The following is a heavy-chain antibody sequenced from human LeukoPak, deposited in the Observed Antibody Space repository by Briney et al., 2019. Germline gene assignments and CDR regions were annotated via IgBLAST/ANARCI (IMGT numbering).Heavy chain of an antibody. CDR2: ISSGATTT. V-gene: IGHV3-48*04. Sequence: GGSLGLSCAASGFTLTSDSMNWVRQAPGKGLEWISYISSGATTTYYAGSVKGRFTISRDNAGNSLYLQINSLRVDDTAVYYCAKGTVGAKYWGQGTLVTVSS. CDR1: GFTLTSDS. CDR3: AKGTVGAKY. J-gene: IGHJ4*02. D-gene: IGHD1-26*01.